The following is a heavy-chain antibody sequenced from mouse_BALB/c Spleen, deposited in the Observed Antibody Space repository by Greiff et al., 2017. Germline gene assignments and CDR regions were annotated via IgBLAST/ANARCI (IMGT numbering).Heavy chain of an antibody. CDR1: GFSLTSYG. CDR3: ARGNYREAWFAY. V-gene: IGHV2-2*02. J-gene: IGHJ3*01. Sequence: VKLQESGPGLVQPSQSLSITCTVSGFSLTSYGVHWVRQSPGKGLEWLGVIWSGGSTDYNAAFISRLSISKDNSKSQVFFKMNSLQANDTAIYYCARGNYREAWFAYWGQGTLVTVSA. D-gene: IGHD2-1*01. CDR2: IWSGGST.